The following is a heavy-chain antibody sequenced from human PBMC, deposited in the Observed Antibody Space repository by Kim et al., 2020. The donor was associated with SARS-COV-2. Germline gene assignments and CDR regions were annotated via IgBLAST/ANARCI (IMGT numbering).Heavy chain of an antibody. CDR3: ARDPGIVVVPAAMYYYYYGMDV. CDR2: INAGNGNT. D-gene: IGHD2-2*01. Sequence: ASVKVSCKASGYTFTSYAMHWVRQAPGQRLEWMGWINAGNGNTKYSQKFQGRVTITRDTSASTAYMELSSLRSEDTAVYYCARDPGIVVVPAAMYYYYYGMDVWGQGTTVTVSS. CDR1: GYTFTSYA. J-gene: IGHJ6*02. V-gene: IGHV1-3*01.